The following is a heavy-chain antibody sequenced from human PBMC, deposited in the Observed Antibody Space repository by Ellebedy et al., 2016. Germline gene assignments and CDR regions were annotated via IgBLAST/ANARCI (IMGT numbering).Heavy chain of an antibody. D-gene: IGHD1-26*01. V-gene: IGHV3-15*01. J-gene: IGHJ3*01. CDR2: IKSKSDGGTR. CDR3: STVVGATSAFDF. Sequence: GGSLRLSCAASGFTFSDAWMTWVRQAPGKGLEWVGRIKSKSDGGTRDYAAPVKGRFTISRDDSKNTLYLQMDSLKIEDTALYYCSTVVGATSAFDFWGQGTMVTVSS. CDR1: GFTFSDAW.